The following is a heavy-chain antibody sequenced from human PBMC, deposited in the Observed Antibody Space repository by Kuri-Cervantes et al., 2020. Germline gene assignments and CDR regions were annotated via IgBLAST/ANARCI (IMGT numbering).Heavy chain of an antibody. D-gene: IGHD3-22*01. Sequence: SCAVSGYSISSGYYWGWIRQPPGKGLEWIGYIYHSGSTYYNPSLKSRVTISVDRSKNQFSLKLSSVTAADTAVYYCARGRYDSSGYYLGYWGQGTLVTVSS. J-gene: IGHJ4*02. CDR3: ARGRYDSSGYYLGY. CDR2: IYHSGST. CDR1: GYSISSGYY. V-gene: IGHV4-30-2*01.